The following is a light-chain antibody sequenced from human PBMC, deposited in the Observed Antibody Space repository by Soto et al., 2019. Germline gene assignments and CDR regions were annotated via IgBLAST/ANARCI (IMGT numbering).Light chain of an antibody. J-gene: IGKJ1*01. Sequence: IQMTQSPSILSASVGDRVTIICRASQSISSWLAWYQQKPGKAPKLLIYKASTLESGVPSRFSGSGSGTEFTLTISSLQPDDFASYYCQQSNSYPWTFGQGTKVEIK. CDR2: KAS. CDR1: QSISSW. V-gene: IGKV1-5*03. CDR3: QQSNSYPWT.